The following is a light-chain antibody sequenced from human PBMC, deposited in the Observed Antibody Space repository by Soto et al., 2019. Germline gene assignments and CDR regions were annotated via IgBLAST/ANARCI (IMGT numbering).Light chain of an antibody. J-gene: IGKJ2*01. CDR3: QQYKNWPHT. CDR1: QSVSSK. V-gene: IGKV3-15*01. Sequence: EIVMTQSPATLSVSPGERATLSCRASQSVSSKLAWFQQKPGQPPSVLIYGVSTRATGVPVRFSGSGSGTEFTLTVNSLQSEDFAVYYCQQYKNWPHTFGQGTKVDIK. CDR2: GVS.